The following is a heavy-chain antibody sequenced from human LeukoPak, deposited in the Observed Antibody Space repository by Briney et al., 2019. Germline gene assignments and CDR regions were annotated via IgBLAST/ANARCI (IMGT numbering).Heavy chain of an antibody. J-gene: IGHJ6*02. V-gene: IGHV1-8*01. D-gene: IGHD1-7*01. CDR3: ARFISVITGTLGYYYYYYGMDV. CDR2: MNPNSGNT. Sequence: ASVKVSCKASGYTFTSYDMNWVRQAPGQGLEWMGWMNPNSGNTGYAQKFKGRVTMTRNTSISTAYMELSSLRSEDTAVYYCARFISVITGTLGYYYYYYGMDVWGQGTTVTVSS. CDR1: GYTFTSYD.